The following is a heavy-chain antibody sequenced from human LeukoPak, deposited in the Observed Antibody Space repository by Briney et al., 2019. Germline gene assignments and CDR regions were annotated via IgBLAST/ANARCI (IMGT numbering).Heavy chain of an antibody. D-gene: IGHD1-26*01. CDR2: IYHSGST. CDR1: GGSISSGGYY. Sequence: PSQTLSLTCTVSGGSISSGGYYWSWIRQPPGKGLEWIGYIYHSGSTYYNPSLKSRVTISVDRSKNQFSLKLSSVTAADTAVYYCARGEEGGAFDYWGQGTLVTVSS. V-gene: IGHV4-30-2*01. J-gene: IGHJ4*02. CDR3: ARGEEGGAFDY.